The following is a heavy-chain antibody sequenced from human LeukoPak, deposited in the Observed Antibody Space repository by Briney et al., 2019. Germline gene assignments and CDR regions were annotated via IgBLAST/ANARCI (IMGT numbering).Heavy chain of an antibody. CDR3: ARRGETAEWFDP. J-gene: IGHJ5*02. CDR1: GCSFPNYW. Sequence: GESLKISCKGSGCSFPNYWIGWVRQTPGIGLEWMGIIYPGDSDTRYSPSFQGQVTISADKSINTAYLQWSSLKASDTAIYYCARRGETAEWFDPWGQGTLVTVSS. CDR2: IYPGDSDT. V-gene: IGHV5-51*01. D-gene: IGHD2-21*01.